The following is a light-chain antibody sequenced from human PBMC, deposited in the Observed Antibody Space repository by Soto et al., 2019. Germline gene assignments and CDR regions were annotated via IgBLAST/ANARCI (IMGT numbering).Light chain of an antibody. J-gene: IGKJ5*01. Sequence: EGVLAQTPVSLPLSPGQRATLSCRASQSFRGLLAWYQQKPGQAPRLLIYDAYNRATGIPPRFSGSGSGTDFTLTISSLEPEDSAVYYCQQRHMWPITFGQGTRLEIK. CDR2: DAY. CDR3: QQRHMWPIT. V-gene: IGKV3-11*01. CDR1: QSFRGL.